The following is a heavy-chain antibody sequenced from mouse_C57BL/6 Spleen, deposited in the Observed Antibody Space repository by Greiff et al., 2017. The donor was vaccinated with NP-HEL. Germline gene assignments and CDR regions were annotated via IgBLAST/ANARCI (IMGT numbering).Heavy chain of an antibody. D-gene: IGHD1-1*01. J-gene: IGHJ4*01. Sequence: EVHLVESGGDLVKPGGSLKLSCAASGFTFSSYGMSWVRQTPDKRLEWVATISSGGSYTYYPDSVKGRFTISRDNAKNTLYLQMSSLKSEDTAMYYCARHLITTYAMDYWGQGTSVTVSS. CDR2: ISSGGSYT. V-gene: IGHV5-6*01. CDR1: GFTFSSYG. CDR3: ARHLITTYAMDY.